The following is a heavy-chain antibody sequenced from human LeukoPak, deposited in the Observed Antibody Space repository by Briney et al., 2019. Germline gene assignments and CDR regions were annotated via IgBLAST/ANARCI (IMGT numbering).Heavy chain of an antibody. CDR2: ISSSSSYI. J-gene: IGHJ5*02. CDR3: AREGDDYGDYEA. D-gene: IGHD4-17*01. CDR1: GFTSSSYS. V-gene: IGHV3-21*01. Sequence: PGGSLRLSCAASGFTSSSYSMNWVRQAPGKGLEWVSSISSSSSYIYYADSVKGRFTISRDNAKNSLYLQMNSLRAEDTAVYYCAREGDDYGDYEAWGQGTLVTVSS.